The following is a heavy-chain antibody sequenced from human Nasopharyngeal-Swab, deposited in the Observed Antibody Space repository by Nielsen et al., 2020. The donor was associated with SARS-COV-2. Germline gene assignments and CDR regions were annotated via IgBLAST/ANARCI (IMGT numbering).Heavy chain of an antibody. D-gene: IGHD3-22*01. J-gene: IGHJ4*02. CDR3: AKDLSLVVITTPNY. CDR1: GFTFSSYA. Sequence: GGSLSLSCAASGFTFSSYAMSWVRQAPGKGLEWVSAISGSGGSTYYADSVKGRFTISRDNSKNTLYLQMNSLRAEDTAVYYCAKDLSLVVITTPNYWGQGTLVTVSS. CDR2: ISGSGGST. V-gene: IGHV3-23*01.